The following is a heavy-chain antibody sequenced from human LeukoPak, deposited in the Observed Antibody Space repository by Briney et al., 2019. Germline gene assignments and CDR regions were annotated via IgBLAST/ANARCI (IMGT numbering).Heavy chain of an antibody. V-gene: IGHV4-4*07. Sequence: SETLSLTCTVSGGSISSHYWSWIRQPAGQGLEWIGRIYNSGSTSYNPSLKSRVTISVDTSKNQFSLKLNSATAADTAVYYCARGSWTGSSWDRIWFDPWGQGTLVTVSS. CDR3: ARGSWTGSSWDRIWFDP. CDR1: GGSISSHY. D-gene: IGHD6-13*01. CDR2: IYNSGST. J-gene: IGHJ5*02.